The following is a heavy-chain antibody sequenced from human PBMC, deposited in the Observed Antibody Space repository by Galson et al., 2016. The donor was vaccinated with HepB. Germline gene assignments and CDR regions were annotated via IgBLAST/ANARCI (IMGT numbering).Heavy chain of an antibody. CDR1: GFTFNDYG. Sequence: SLRLSCAASGFTFNDYGMSWVRLAPGKGLEWVSGIGGRGGTTYSADYVEGRFTISRDNSKNTLYLQMKSLRAEDTAVYYCAKSTLGVTLESYYYGMDVWGQGTTVTVSS. CDR2: IGGRGGTT. D-gene: IGHD2-21*02. V-gene: IGHV3-23*01. CDR3: AKSTLGVTLESYYYGMDV. J-gene: IGHJ6*02.